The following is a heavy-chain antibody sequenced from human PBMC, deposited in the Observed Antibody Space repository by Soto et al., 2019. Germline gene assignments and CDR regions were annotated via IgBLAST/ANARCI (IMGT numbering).Heavy chain of an antibody. D-gene: IGHD2-2*03. Sequence: QVQLVQSGAEVKRPGASVKVSCKASGYTFTSYDFNWVRQAPGKGLEWMGWVNPNGGNTDYAQKFQGRVTMTRNTCIRTAYMELSSLRSEDTAVYYCARASSLDPAFDIWGQGTMVTVSS. CDR3: ARASSLDPAFDI. CDR1: GYTFTSYD. CDR2: VNPNGGNT. V-gene: IGHV1-8*01. J-gene: IGHJ3*02.